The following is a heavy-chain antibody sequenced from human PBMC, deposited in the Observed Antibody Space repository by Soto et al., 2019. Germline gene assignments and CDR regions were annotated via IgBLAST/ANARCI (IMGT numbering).Heavy chain of an antibody. J-gene: IGHJ4*02. D-gene: IGHD6-19*01. Sequence: PVGFLRLSCAASRFSFSSYWMSWVRQAPGKGLEWVANIKQDGSEKYYVDSVKGRFTISRDNAKNSLYLQMNSLRAEDTAVYYCARDLGRIAVAGSFDNWGQGTLVTVSS. CDR1: RFSFSSYW. CDR2: IKQDGSEK. V-gene: IGHV3-7*03. CDR3: ARDLGRIAVAGSFDN.